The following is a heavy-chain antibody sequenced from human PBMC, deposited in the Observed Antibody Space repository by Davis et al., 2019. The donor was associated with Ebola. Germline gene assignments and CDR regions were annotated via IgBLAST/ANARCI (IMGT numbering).Heavy chain of an antibody. D-gene: IGHD4-11*01. CDR2: IYYSEST. CDR1: GGSISSYY. V-gene: IGHV4-59*12. Sequence: MPSETLSLTCTVSGGSISSYYWSWIRQPPGKGLEWIGYIYYSESTNYNPSLKSRVTISVDTSKNQFSLKLSSVTAADTAVYYCAREQSRYFDSWGQGSLVTVSS. CDR3: AREQSRYFDS. J-gene: IGHJ4*02.